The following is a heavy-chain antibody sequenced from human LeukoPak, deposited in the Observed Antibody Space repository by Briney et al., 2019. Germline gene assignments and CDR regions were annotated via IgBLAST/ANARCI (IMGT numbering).Heavy chain of an antibody. J-gene: IGHJ4*02. CDR1: DDSITMYY. D-gene: IGHD1-26*01. Sequence: SETLSLTCTVSDDSITMYYWSWIRQPAGKGLEWIGRIYTSGSTNYNPSLKSRVTMSVDTSKNQFSLKLSSVTAADTAVYYCARDGSEWELKYWGQGTLVTVSS. CDR2: IYTSGST. V-gene: IGHV4-4*07. CDR3: ARDGSEWELKY.